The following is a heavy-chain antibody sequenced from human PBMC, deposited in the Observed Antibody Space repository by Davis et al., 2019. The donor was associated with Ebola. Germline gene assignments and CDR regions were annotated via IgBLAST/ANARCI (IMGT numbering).Heavy chain of an antibody. Sequence: GESLKTSCAASGFTVSSNYMSWVRQAPGKGLEWVSAISGSGGSTYYADSVKGRFTISRDNSKNTLYLQMNSLRAEDTAVYYCAKFYGDYPLFFDYWGQGTLVTVSS. CDR2: ISGSGGST. CDR1: GFTVSSNY. D-gene: IGHD4-17*01. J-gene: IGHJ4*02. V-gene: IGHV3-23*01. CDR3: AKFYGDYPLFFDY.